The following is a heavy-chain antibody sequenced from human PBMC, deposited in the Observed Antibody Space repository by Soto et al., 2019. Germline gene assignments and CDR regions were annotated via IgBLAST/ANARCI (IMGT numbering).Heavy chain of an antibody. D-gene: IGHD2-15*01. Sequence: SVKVSCKASGGTFSSYTISWVRQAPGQGLEWMGRIIPILGIANYAQKFQGRVTITADKSTSTAYMELSSLRSEDTAVYYCARDRGYCSGGSCYNRAYYFDDWGQGTLVTVSS. J-gene: IGHJ4*02. CDR2: IIPILGIA. CDR1: GGTFSSYT. CDR3: ARDRGYCSGGSCYNRAYYFDD. V-gene: IGHV1-69*04.